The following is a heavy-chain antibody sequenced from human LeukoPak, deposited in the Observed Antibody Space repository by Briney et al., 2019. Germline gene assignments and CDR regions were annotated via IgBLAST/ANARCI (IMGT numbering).Heavy chain of an antibody. D-gene: IGHD6-13*01. CDR2: INTNTGNP. CDR1: GYTFTSYG. J-gene: IGHJ4*02. Sequence: ASVKVSCKASGYTFTSYGISWVRQAPGQGLEWIGWINTNTGNPTYAQGFTGRFVFSLDTSVSTTYLQISSLKAEDTAVYYCARDPRAAADGKADYWGQGTLVTVSS. V-gene: IGHV7-4-1*02. CDR3: ARDPRAAADGKADY.